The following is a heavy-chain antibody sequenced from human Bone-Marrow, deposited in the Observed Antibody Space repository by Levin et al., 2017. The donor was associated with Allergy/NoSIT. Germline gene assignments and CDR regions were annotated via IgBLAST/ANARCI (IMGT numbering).Heavy chain of an antibody. V-gene: IGHV4-61*02. J-gene: IGHJ5*02. CDR2: IYTSGST. Sequence: LRLSCTVSGGSISSGSYYWSWIRQPAGKGLEWIGRIYTSGSTNYNPSLKSRVTISVDTSKNQFSLKLSSVTAADTAVYYCARDFSTMVRGVIGPNWFDTWGQGTLVTVSS. CDR3: ARDFSTMVRGVIGPNWFDT. D-gene: IGHD3-10*01. CDR1: GGSISSGSYY.